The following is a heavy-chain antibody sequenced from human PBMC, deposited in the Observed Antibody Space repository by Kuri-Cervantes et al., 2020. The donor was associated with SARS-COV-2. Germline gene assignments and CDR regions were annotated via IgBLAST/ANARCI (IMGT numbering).Heavy chain of an antibody. D-gene: IGHD3-22*01. CDR1: GGSFSGYY. CDR2: IYYSGDS. Sequence: SETLSLTCAVYGGSFSGYYWSWIRQPPGKGLEWIGSIYYSGDSDRNPALKSRVTISVDTSKSQFSLSLGSVTAADTALYYCARVSINHYYDRSGYYLDVWGKGTAVTVSS. J-gene: IGHJ6*03. V-gene: IGHV4-34*01. CDR3: ARVSINHYYDRSGYYLDV.